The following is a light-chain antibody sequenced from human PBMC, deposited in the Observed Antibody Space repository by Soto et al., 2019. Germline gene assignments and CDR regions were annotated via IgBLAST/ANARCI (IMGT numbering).Light chain of an antibody. V-gene: IGKV4-1*01. CDR3: QQYYNTPYT. CDR1: QSVLYSSNNKNY. CDR2: WAS. Sequence: DIVMTQSPDSLAVSLGERATINCKSSQSVLYSSNNKNYLAWYHQKPGQSPRLLLYWASTRESGVPDRFSGSGSGKDFTLTISSLQAEDVAVYYCQQYYNTPYTFGQGTKLEIK. J-gene: IGKJ2*01.